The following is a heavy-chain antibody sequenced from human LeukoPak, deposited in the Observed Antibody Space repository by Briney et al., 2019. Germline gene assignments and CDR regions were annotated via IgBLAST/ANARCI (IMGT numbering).Heavy chain of an antibody. CDR2: ISAYNGNT. V-gene: IGHV1-18*01. Sequence: ASVKVSCKASGYTFTSYGISWVRQAPGQGLEWMGWISAYNGNTNYAQKLQGRVTMTTDTSTSTAYMELRSLRSDDTAVYYCARDRAHYDSSGYHDYWGQGTLVTVSS. CDR3: ARDRAHYDSSGYHDY. D-gene: IGHD3-22*01. J-gene: IGHJ4*02. CDR1: GYTFTSYG.